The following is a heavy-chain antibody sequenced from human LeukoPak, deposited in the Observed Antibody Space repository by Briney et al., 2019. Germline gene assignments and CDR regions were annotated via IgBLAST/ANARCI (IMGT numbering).Heavy chain of an antibody. Sequence: GGSLRLSCAASGFSFSSYATHWVRQAPGKGLEWVAVIWYDGSNKYYADSVKGRFTISRDNSKNTLYLQMNSLRAEDTAVYYCARDPIEMATIIGPRFDYWGQGTLVTVSS. CDR2: IWYDGSNK. CDR3: ARDPIEMATIIGPRFDY. V-gene: IGHV3-33*01. CDR1: GFSFSSYA. J-gene: IGHJ4*02. D-gene: IGHD5-24*01.